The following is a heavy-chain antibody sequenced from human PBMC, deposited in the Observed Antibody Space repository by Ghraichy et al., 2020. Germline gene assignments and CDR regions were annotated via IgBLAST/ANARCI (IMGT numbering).Heavy chain of an antibody. V-gene: IGHV3-48*02. CDR3: ARDQFVATIIYWYFDL. J-gene: IGHJ2*01. CDR2: ISSSSSTI. D-gene: IGHD5-12*01. CDR1: GFTFSSYS. Sequence: GGSLRLSCAASGFTFSSYSMNWVRQAPGKGLEWVSYISSSSSTIHYADSVKGRFTISRDNAKNSLYLQMNSLRDEDTAVYYCARDQFVATIIYWYFDLWGRGTLVTVSS.